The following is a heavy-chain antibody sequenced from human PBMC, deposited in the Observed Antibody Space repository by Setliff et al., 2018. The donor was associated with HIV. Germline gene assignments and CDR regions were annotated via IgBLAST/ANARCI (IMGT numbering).Heavy chain of an antibody. CDR1: GYTLTDFY. D-gene: IGHD3-22*01. CDR3: ATGRDSSGYYFLADY. J-gene: IGHJ4*02. CDR2: IAPNSGGT. V-gene: IGHV1-2*02. Sequence: ASVKVSCKASGYTLTDFYIRWVRQAPGQGLEWMGWIAPNSGGTGYAENFQGRVTMTRDTSSSTAYMELSRLRSDDTAVYYCATGRDSSGYYFLADYWGRGTLVTVSS.